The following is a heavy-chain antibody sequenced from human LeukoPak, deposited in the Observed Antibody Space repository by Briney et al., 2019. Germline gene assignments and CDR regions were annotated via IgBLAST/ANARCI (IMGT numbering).Heavy chain of an antibody. D-gene: IGHD2-15*01. CDR2: ISSSGSII. V-gene: IGHV3-48*03. Sequence: PGGSLRLSCAASGFTFSSYEMNWVRQAPGKGLEWVSYISSSGSIIYYADSVKGRFTISRDNAKNSLYLQMNSLRAEDTAVYYCARVLRYCSGGNCYSGGLGYMDVWGKGTTVTISS. CDR3: ARVLRYCSGGNCYSGGLGYMDV. CDR1: GFTFSSYE. J-gene: IGHJ6*03.